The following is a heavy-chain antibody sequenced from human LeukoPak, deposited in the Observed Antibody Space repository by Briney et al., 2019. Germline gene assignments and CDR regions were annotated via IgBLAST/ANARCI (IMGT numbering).Heavy chain of an antibody. Sequence: ASVKVSCKASGYTFTRYDINWVRQATGQGLEWMGWINPNSGNRGYAQKFQGRVTITRDTSINTAYMALSSLRSDDTAVYYCARANGDLDYWGQGTLVTVSS. CDR2: INPNSGNR. J-gene: IGHJ4*02. CDR1: GYTFTRYD. D-gene: IGHD2-21*01. V-gene: IGHV1-8*03. CDR3: ARANGDLDY.